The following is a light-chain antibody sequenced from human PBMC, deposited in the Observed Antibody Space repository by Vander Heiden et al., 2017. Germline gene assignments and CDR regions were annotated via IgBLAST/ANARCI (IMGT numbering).Light chain of an antibody. V-gene: IGKV2-28*01. J-gene: IGKJ1*01. CDR2: LGF. CDR1: QSLLYSNGYNY. Sequence: IVMTQSPLSLPVTPGEPASISCRSSQSLLYSNGYNYLDWYLQKPGQSPQLLIYLGFNRASGVPDRFSGSGSGTHFTLKISRVEAEDVGVYYCMQSLEAPKTFGQGTKVEIK. CDR3: MQSLEAPKT.